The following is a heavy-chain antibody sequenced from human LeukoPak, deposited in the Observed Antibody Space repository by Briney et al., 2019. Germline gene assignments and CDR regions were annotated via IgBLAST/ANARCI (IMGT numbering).Heavy chain of an antibody. CDR3: ARATYSGSYSDFGY. CDR2: IYSGGST. D-gene: IGHD1-26*01. CDR1: GFTFSSYA. V-gene: IGHV3-66*01. J-gene: IGHJ4*02. Sequence: GGSLRLSCAASGFTFSSYAMSWVRQAPGKGLEWVSVIYSGGSTYYADSVKGRFTISRDNSKNTLYLQMNSPRAEDTAVYYCARATYSGSYSDFGYWGQGTLVTVSS.